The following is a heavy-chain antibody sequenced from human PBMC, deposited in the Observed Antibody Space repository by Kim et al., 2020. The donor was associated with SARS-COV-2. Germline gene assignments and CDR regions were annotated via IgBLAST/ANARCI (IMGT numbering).Heavy chain of an antibody. CDR1: GGSFSGYY. D-gene: IGHD1-26*01. CDR3: ARAGGATRPRAIDY. V-gene: IGHV4-34*01. J-gene: IGHJ4*02. CDR2: INHSGST. Sequence: SETLSLTCAVYGGSFSGYYWSWIRQPPGKGLEWIGEINHSGSTNYNPSLKSRVTISVDTSKNQFSLKLSSVTAADTAVYYCARAGGATRPRAIDYWGQGTLVTVSS.